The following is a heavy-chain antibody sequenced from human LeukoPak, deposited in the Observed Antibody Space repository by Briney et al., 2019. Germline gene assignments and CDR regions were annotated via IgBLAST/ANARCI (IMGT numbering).Heavy chain of an antibody. J-gene: IGHJ4*02. CDR3: ATYYYRSGSPLRYFDY. Sequence: TGGSLTLLCAACGFHLNIYWMQWVPRARGRGGVGVSRKNSDGRTSYADSVKGRFTISRDNAKNTLYLQMNSLRAEDTAVYYCATYYYRSGSPLRYFDYWGQGTLVTVSS. CDR2: KNSDGRT. V-gene: IGHV3-74*01. CDR1: GFHLNIYW. D-gene: IGHD3-10*01.